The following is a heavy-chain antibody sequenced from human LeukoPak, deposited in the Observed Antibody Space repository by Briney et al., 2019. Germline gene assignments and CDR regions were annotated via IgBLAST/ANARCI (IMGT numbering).Heavy chain of an antibody. CDR2: IYSGGST. J-gene: IGHJ3*02. D-gene: IGHD6-13*01. Sequence: GGSLRLSCAASGFTVSSNYMSWVRQAPGKGLEWVSVIYSGGSTYYADSVRGRFTISRDNSKNTLYLQMNSLRAEDTAVYYCAKGDSSSSTTDAFDIWGQGTMVTVSS. CDR1: GFTVSSNY. V-gene: IGHV3-53*01. CDR3: AKGDSSSSTTDAFDI.